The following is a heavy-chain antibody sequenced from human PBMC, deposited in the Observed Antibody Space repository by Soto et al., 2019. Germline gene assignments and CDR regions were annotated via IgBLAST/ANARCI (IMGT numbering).Heavy chain of an antibody. D-gene: IGHD3-3*01. CDR2: IRISGSTI. J-gene: IGHJ6*03. CDR3: ASLPITIFGVVIKGEPPGRNYYYYMDV. V-gene: IGHV3-11*01. Sequence: QVQLVESGGGLFKLGGSLRLSCAASGFTFSDYYMSWIRQAPGKGLEGVSNIRISGSTIYYADSVKGRFTISRDNAKNSLYLQMNSLRAEDTAVYYCASLPITIFGVVIKGEPPGRNYYYYMDVWGKGTTVTVSS. CDR1: GFTFSDYY.